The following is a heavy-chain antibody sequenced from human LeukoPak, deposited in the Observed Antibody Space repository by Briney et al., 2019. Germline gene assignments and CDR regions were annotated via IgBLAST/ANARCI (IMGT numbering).Heavy chain of an antibody. CDR2: INHSGST. CDR3: ARGSVTNYYYMDV. J-gene: IGHJ6*03. Sequence: KPSETLSLTCAVYGGSFSGYYWSWIRQPPGKGLEWIGEINHSGSTNYNPSLKSRVTISVDTSKSQFSLKLSSVTAADTAVNYCARGSVTNYYYMDVWGKGTTVTVSS. D-gene: IGHD4-11*01. CDR1: GGSFSGYY. V-gene: IGHV4-34*01.